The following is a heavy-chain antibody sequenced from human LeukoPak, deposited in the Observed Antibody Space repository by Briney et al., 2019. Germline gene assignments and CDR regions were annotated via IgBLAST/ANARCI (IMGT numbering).Heavy chain of an antibody. CDR3: ARDLVDTAMVVGY. CDR2: ISWDGGST. J-gene: IGHJ4*02. D-gene: IGHD5-18*01. CDR1: GFTFDDYA. V-gene: IGHV3-43D*03. Sequence: GGSLRLSCAASGFTFDDYAMHWVRQVPGKGLEWVSLISWDGGSTYYGDSVKGRFTISRDNAKNSLYLQMNSLRAEDTAVYYCARDLVDTAMVVGYWGQGTLVTVSS.